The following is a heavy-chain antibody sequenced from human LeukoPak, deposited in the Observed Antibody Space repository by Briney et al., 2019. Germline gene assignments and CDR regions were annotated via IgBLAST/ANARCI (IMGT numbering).Heavy chain of an antibody. D-gene: IGHD2-15*01. J-gene: IGHJ4*02. CDR3: AKDTSGYSDY. Sequence: GGSLRLSCAASGFTFSTYDMHWVRQAPGQGLEWVSVISYDGTYKYYTDSVKGRFTISRDNSKNTLYLQMNSLRAEDTAVYFCAKDTSGYSDYWGQGTLVTVSS. V-gene: IGHV3-30*18. CDR2: ISYDGTYK. CDR1: GFTFSTYD.